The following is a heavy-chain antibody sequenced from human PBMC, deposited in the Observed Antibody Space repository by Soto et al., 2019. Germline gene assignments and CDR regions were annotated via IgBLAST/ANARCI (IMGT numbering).Heavy chain of an antibody. CDR1: GFTFSGYW. CDR3: AREPIYSSPVY. Sequence: LRLSCAASGFTFSGYWMSWVRQAPGKGLEWVANIKQDGSEKYYVDSVKGRFTISRDNAKNSLYLQMNSLRAEDTAVYYCAREPIYSSPVYWGQGTLVTVSS. V-gene: IGHV3-7*01. D-gene: IGHD6-13*01. J-gene: IGHJ4*02. CDR2: IKQDGSEK.